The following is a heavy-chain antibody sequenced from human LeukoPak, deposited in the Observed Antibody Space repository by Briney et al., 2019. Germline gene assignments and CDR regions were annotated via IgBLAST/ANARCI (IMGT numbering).Heavy chain of an antibody. Sequence: PGGSLRLSCAASGFTFDDYAMHWVRQAPGKGLEWVSGISWNSGSIGYADSVKGRFTISRDNAKNSLYLQMNSLRVEDTAVYYCARAYSGSYGPWGQGTLVTVSS. J-gene: IGHJ5*02. CDR2: ISWNSGSI. CDR1: GFTFDDYA. D-gene: IGHD1-26*01. CDR3: ARAYSGSYGP. V-gene: IGHV3-9*01.